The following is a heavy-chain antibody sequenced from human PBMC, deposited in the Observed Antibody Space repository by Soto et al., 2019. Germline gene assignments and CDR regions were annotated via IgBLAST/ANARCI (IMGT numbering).Heavy chain of an antibody. Sequence: QVQLVQSGAEVKKPESSVKVSCNAPGGTFSTYAISWVRQASGQGLEWMGGIIPMFGTANYAQRFQDRVTITADESTNTVYMELSSLRSEDTAVYFCASGIQLWLRRINNGYSGWGQGTLVTVSS. CDR1: GGTFSTYA. D-gene: IGHD5-18*01. J-gene: IGHJ4*02. CDR2: IIPMFGTA. V-gene: IGHV1-69*12. CDR3: ASGIQLWLRRINNGYSG.